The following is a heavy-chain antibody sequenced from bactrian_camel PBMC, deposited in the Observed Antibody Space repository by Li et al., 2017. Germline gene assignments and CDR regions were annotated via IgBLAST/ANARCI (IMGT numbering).Heavy chain of an antibody. CDR1: ECLRRSAY. CDR3: AARRWGCHFSAVVYNY. D-gene: IGHD4*01. J-gene: IGHJ4*01. CDR2: IYTGGGNT. Sequence: QLVESGGNSVQAGGSLTLSCTASECLRRSAYMAWFRQAPGKEREGVAVIYTGGGNTYYSDSVKDRFTISRDNARNTVSLQMNRLKPEDTAMYYCAARRWGCHFSAVVYNYWGQGTQVTVS. V-gene: IGHV3S28*01.